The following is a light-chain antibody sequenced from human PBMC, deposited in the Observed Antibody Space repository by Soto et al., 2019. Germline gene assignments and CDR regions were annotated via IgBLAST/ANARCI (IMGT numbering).Light chain of an antibody. CDR1: QSISSR. CDR2: KAS. J-gene: IGKJ1*01. CDR3: QQYNSYWT. Sequence: DIQMTQSPSTLSASVGDRVTITCRASQSISSRLAWYQQKPGKAPKLLIYKASSLESGVPSRFSGSGNGTEFTLSISSLQPDDSATYYCQQYNSYWTFGQGTKVEIK. V-gene: IGKV1-5*03.